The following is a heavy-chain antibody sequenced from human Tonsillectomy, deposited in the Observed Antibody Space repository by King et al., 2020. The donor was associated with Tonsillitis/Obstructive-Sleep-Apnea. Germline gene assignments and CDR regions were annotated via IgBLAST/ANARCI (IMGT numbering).Heavy chain of an antibody. Sequence: VQLVESGGGSVQPGGSLRLSCVASGFTFSSYDMHCVRQVIGKGLEWVSGIGVAGDTYYSGSVKGRFTISRENAKNSLYLQMNTLRAGDTAVYYCVRGSSGWYDFDYWGQGALVIVSS. D-gene: IGHD6-19*01. V-gene: IGHV3-13*04. CDR3: VRGSSGWYDFDY. J-gene: IGHJ4*02. CDR2: IGVAGDT. CDR1: GFTFSSYD.